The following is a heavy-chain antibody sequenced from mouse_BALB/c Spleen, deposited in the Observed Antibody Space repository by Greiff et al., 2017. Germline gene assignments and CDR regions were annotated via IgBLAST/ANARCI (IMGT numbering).Heavy chain of an antibody. CDR2: INSNGGST. V-gene: IGHV5-6-3*01. D-gene: IGHD1-2*01. CDR1: GFTFSSYG. CDR3: ARSGTATFAY. J-gene: IGHJ3*01. Sequence: DVMLVESGGGLVQPGGSLKLSCAASGFTFSSYGMSWVRQTPDKRLELVATINSNGGSTYYPDSVKGRFTISRDNAKNTLYLQMSSLKSEDTAMYYCARSGTATFAYWGQGTLVTVSA.